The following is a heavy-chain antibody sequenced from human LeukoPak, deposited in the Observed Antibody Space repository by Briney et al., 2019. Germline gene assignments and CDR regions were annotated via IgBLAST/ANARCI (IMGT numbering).Heavy chain of an antibody. CDR1: GYAFVSYG. CDR2: ISAYNGDT. J-gene: IGHJ4*02. CDR3: ARDLEGSVAWRDY. Sequence: ASVKVSCKASGYAFVSYGFSWVRQAPGQGLEWMGWISAYNGDTKYAQKVQGRVTMTTDPSTSTAYMELRSLTSDDTAVYYCARDLEGSVAWRDYWGQGTLVTVSS. V-gene: IGHV1-18*01. D-gene: IGHD6-19*01.